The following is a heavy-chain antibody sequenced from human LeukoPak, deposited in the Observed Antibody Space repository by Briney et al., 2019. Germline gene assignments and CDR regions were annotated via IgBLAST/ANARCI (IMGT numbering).Heavy chain of an antibody. CDR1: GGSLSSHF. Sequence: SETLSLTCTVSGGSLSSHFWSWIRQPPGKGLELIGHIYYTGTTYYNPSLNSRVTISLDTSRNQFSLRLTSVTAADTAVYYCARFSSGCSTASCYFTYWGQGTLVTVSS. CDR3: ARFSSGCSTASCYFTY. J-gene: IGHJ4*02. V-gene: IGHV4-59*11. D-gene: IGHD2-2*01. CDR2: IYYTGTT.